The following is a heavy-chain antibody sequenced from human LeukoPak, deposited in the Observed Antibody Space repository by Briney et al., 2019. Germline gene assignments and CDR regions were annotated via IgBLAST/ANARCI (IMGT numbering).Heavy chain of an antibody. D-gene: IGHD2/OR15-2a*01. CDR1: GPSISSYY. V-gene: IGHV4-59*01. Sequence: SETLSLTCTVSGPSISSYYWNCIRHPPGKGLEGIGYIHYSGSTNYNPSLRSRFTISVDTPKKQSPLELSSVTAAATAVYYCTRDRDGSTYYYYMDVWGKGTTVTVSS. CDR3: TRDRDGSTYYYYMDV. CDR2: IHYSGST. J-gene: IGHJ6*03.